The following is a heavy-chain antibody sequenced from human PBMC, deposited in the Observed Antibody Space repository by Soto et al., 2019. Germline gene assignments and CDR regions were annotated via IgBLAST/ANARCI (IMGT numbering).Heavy chain of an antibody. V-gene: IGHV4-61*01. CDR3: ASAPRWLRLGPDY. J-gene: IGHJ4*02. D-gene: IGHD5-12*01. CDR1: GGSIGSGSCY. Sequence: SSQLMPDRSTVSGGSIGSGSCYWSRILKPPGKGLEWIGYIYYSGSTNYNPSLKSRVTISVDTSKNQFSLKLSSVTAADTAVYYCASAPRWLRLGPDYWGQGTPVTVSS. CDR2: IYYSGST.